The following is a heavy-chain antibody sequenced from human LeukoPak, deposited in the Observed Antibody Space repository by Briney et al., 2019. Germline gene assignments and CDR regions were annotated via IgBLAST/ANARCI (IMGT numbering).Heavy chain of an antibody. CDR3: ARERGRGGDSPWFDY. D-gene: IGHD3-10*01. CDR1: GFIVSGDF. CDR2: IYSDGST. J-gene: IGHJ4*02. V-gene: IGHV3-53*01. Sequence: GGSLRLSCAASGFIVSGDFMSWVRQAPGKGLEWVSVIYSDGSTYYADSVKGRFTISRDNSKNTLDLQMTGLRAEDTAVYYCARERGRGGDSPWFDYWGQGTLVTVSS.